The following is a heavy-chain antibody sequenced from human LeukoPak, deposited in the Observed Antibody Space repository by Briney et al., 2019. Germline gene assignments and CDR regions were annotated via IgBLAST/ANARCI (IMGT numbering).Heavy chain of an antibody. CDR2: MSPNSGDT. J-gene: IGHJ4*02. D-gene: IGHD7-27*01. CDR3: ARGPPNWGYDY. V-gene: IGHV1-8*01. CDR1: GYTFTSYD. Sequence: ASVKVSCKASGYTFTSYDLNRVRQATGQRPEWMGWMSPNSGDTGYAQKFQDRVTMTRNTSISTAYMELSSLRSDDTAVYYCARGPPNWGYDYWGPGTLVTVSS.